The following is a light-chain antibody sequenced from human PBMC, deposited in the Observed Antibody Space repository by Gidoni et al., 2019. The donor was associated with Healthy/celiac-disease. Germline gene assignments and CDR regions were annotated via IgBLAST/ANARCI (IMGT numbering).Light chain of an antibody. CDR1: SSDVGGYNY. CDR2: EVS. J-gene: IGLJ1*01. V-gene: IGLV2-8*01. Sequence: QSALTQPPPASGAPGQSVTISCTGTSSDVGGYNYVSWYQQHPGKAPKLMICEVSKRPSGVPDRFFGSKSGNTASLTVSGLQAEDEADYYCSSYAGSNNPYVFGTGTKVTVL. CDR3: SSYAGSNNPYV.